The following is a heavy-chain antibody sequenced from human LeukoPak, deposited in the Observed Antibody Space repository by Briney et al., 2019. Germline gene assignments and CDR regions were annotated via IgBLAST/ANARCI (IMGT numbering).Heavy chain of an antibody. CDR2: ISWDGGST. CDR3: AKALGRYFDWSDYFDY. CDR1: GFTFDDYT. J-gene: IGHJ4*02. Sequence: GGSLRLSCAASGFTFDDYTMHWVRQAPGKGLEWVSLISWDGGSTYYADSVKGRFTISRDNAKNSLYLQMNSLRAEDTALYYCAKALGRYFDWSDYFDYWGQGTLVTVSS. V-gene: IGHV3-43*01. D-gene: IGHD3-9*01.